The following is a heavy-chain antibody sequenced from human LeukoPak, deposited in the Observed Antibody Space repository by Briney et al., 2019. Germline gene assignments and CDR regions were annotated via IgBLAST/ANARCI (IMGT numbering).Heavy chain of an antibody. CDR2: IYTSGGT. CDR3: ATYCSHTSCHTGGGFQH. CDR1: GGSISSGGYF. J-gene: IGHJ1*01. Sequence: PSQTLSLTCTVSGGSISSGGYFWSWIRQPAGKGLEWIGRIYTSGGTNYNPSLNSRVTVSIDTSTNQFSLRLTSVTAADTAVYYCATYCSHTSCHTGGGFQHWGQGTLVTVS. D-gene: IGHD2-2*02. V-gene: IGHV4-61*02.